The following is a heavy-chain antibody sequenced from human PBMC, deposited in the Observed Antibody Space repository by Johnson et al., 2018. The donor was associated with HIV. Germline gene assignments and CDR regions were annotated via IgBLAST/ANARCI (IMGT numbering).Heavy chain of an antibody. CDR1: GFTFDDYG. CDR3: ARQTLRAFDI. CDR2: ISYDGPNK. V-gene: IGHV3-30*03. Sequence: QVQLVESGGGVVRPGGSLRLSCAASGFTFDDYGMSWVRQAPGKGLEWVALISYDGPNKYYADSVKGRFTISRDNSKNTLYLQLNSLRTEDTALYYCARQTLRAFDIWGQGTMVTVSS. J-gene: IGHJ3*02.